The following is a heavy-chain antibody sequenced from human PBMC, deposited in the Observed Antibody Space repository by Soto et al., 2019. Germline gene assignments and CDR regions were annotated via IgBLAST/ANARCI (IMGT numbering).Heavy chain of an antibody. J-gene: IGHJ3*02. CDR2: ISYDGSNK. V-gene: IGHV3-30*18. Sequence: PGGSLRLSCAASGFTFSSYGMHWVRQAPGKGLEWVAVISYDGSNKYYADSVKGRFTISRDNSKNTLYLQMNSLRAEDTAVYYCAKGIQLWLWDAFDIWGQGTMVTVSS. D-gene: IGHD5-18*01. CDR1: GFTFSSYG. CDR3: AKGIQLWLWDAFDI.